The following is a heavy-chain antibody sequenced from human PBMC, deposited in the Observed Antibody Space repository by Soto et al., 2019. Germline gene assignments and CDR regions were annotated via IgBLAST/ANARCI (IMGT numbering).Heavy chain of an antibody. D-gene: IGHD4-17*01. Sequence: QVQLQESGPGLVKPSETLSLTCTVSGGSISSYYWSWIRQPPGKGLEWIGYIYYSGSTNYNPSLKSRVTISVDTSKNQFSLKLSSVTAADTAVYYCARLLNGDYVGGGLRYYYGMDVWGQGTTVTVSS. CDR2: IYYSGST. CDR3: ARLLNGDYVGGGLRYYYGMDV. J-gene: IGHJ6*02. V-gene: IGHV4-59*08. CDR1: GGSISSYY.